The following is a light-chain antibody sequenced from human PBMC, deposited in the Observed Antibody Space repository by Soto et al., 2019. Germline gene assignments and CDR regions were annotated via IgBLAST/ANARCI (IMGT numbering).Light chain of an antibody. V-gene: IGLV2-14*03. CDR1: SSDVGGYNF. Sequence: QSVLTQPASVSGSPGQSITISCTGTSSDVGGYNFVSWYQQHPGKAPKLMIYDVSNRPSGVSNRFSGSKSGNTASLTISGXXXXXXXXXYCNSYTTTSTLVFGGGTKLTVX. CDR2: DVS. J-gene: IGLJ2*01. CDR3: NSYTTTSTLV.